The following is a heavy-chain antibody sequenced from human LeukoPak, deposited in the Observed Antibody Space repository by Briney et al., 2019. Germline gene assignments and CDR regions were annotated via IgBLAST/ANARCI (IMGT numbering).Heavy chain of an antibody. CDR2: INWNGGST. D-gene: IGHD6-13*01. CDR1: GFTFDDYG. V-gene: IGHV3-20*04. Sequence: GGSLRLSCAASGFTFDDYGMSWVRQAPGKGLEWVSGINWNGGSTGYADSVKGRFTISRDNAKNSLYLQMNSLRAEDTAVYYCARGPGSSSWYRAFDIWGQGTMVTVSS. CDR3: ARGPGSSSWYRAFDI. J-gene: IGHJ3*02.